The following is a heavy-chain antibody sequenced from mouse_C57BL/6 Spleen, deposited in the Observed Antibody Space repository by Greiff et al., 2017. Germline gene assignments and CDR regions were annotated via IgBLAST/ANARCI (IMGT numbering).Heavy chain of an antibody. CDR3: ARSYYGSSPSGYDY. J-gene: IGHJ4*01. Sequence: QVQLQQSGAELARPGASVKLSCKASGYTFTSYGISWVKQRTGQGLEWIGEIYPRSGNTYYNEKFKGKATLTADKSSSTAYMELRSLTSEDSAVYLCARSYYGSSPSGYDYWGQGTSVTVSS. CDR1: GYTFTSYG. V-gene: IGHV1-81*01. D-gene: IGHD1-1*01. CDR2: IYPRSGNT.